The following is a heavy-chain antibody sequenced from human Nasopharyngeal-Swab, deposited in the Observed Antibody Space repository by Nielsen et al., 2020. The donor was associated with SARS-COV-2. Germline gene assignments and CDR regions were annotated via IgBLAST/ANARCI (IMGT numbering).Heavy chain of an antibody. CDR2: VYYSGST. V-gene: IGHV4-59*08. J-gene: IGHJ4*02. D-gene: IGHD3-22*01. Sequence: SETLSLTCDVSGGSIGGYYWNWIRQPPGKGLEWIGYVYYSGSTNYNLSLKSRVTLSVDTSKNQFSLKLSSVTAADTAVYYCARQGGEYYDSSGYYYYPLVPFDYWGQGTLVTVSS. CDR3: ARQGGEYYDSSGYYYYPLVPFDY. CDR1: GGSIGGYY.